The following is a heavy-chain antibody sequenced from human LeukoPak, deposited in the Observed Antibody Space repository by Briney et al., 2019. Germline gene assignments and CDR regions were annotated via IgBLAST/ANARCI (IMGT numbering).Heavy chain of an antibody. CDR1: GFTVSSNY. CDR3: AKGRESHYQYYFDC. V-gene: IGHV3-66*01. J-gene: IGHJ4*02. Sequence: GGSLRLSCAASGFTVSSNYMSWVRQAPGKGLEWVSVIHSGGSTYYADSVKGRFTISRDNSKNTLYLQMNSLRAEDTAVYYCAKGRESHYQYYFDCWGQGTLVTVSS. CDR2: IHSGGST. D-gene: IGHD3-10*01.